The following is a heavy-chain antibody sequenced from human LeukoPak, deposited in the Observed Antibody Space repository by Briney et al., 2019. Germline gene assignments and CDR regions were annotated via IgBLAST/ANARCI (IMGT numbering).Heavy chain of an antibody. Sequence: PSETLPLTCTVSGGSISSYYWSWIRQPPGKGLEWIGYIYYSGSTNYNPSLKSRVTISVDTSKNQFSLKLSSVTAADTAVYYCARALPFGELLFDYWGQGTLVTVSS. CDR3: ARALPFGELLFDY. J-gene: IGHJ4*02. CDR2: IYYSGST. D-gene: IGHD3-10*01. CDR1: GGSISSYY. V-gene: IGHV4-59*01.